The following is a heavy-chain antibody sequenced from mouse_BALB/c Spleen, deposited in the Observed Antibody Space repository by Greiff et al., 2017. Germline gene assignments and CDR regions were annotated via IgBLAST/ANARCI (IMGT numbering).Heavy chain of an antibody. V-gene: IGHV5-12-2*01. J-gene: IGHJ3*01. D-gene: IGHD2-4*01. Sequence: EVNLVESGGGLVQPGGSLKLSCAASGFTFSSYTMSWVRQTPEKRLEWVAYISNGGGSTYYPDTVKGRFTISRDNAKNTLYLQMSSLKSEDTAMYYCARHTSTMITFAYWGQGTLVTVSA. CDR1: GFTFSSYT. CDR2: ISNGGGST. CDR3: ARHTSTMITFAY.